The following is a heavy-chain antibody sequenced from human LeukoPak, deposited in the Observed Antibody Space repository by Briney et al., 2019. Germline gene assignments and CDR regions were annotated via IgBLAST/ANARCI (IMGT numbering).Heavy chain of an antibody. J-gene: IGHJ2*01. Sequence: GGSLRLSCAASGFTFSTYSMNWVRQAPGKGLQWVSSITSSSSYIYYADSVKGRFTISRDNAENSLYLQMNSLGAEDTAIYYCARGTYGGMGFDLWGRGTLVTVSS. D-gene: IGHD3-10*01. CDR1: GFTFSTYS. CDR2: ITSSSSYI. CDR3: ARGTYGGMGFDL. V-gene: IGHV3-21*01.